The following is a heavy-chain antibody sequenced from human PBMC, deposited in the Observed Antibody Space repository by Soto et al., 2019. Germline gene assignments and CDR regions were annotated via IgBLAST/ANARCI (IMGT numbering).Heavy chain of an antibody. J-gene: IGHJ4*02. CDR2: INAGNGNT. CDR3: ARELHYYDSSGPFDY. Sequence: ASVKVSCNASGYTFTSYAMHWVRQAPGQRLEWMGWINAGNGNTKYSQKFQGRVTITRDTSASTAYMELSSLRSEDTAVYYCARELHYYDSSGPFDYWGQGTLVTVSS. V-gene: IGHV1-3*01. CDR1: GYTFTSYA. D-gene: IGHD3-22*01.